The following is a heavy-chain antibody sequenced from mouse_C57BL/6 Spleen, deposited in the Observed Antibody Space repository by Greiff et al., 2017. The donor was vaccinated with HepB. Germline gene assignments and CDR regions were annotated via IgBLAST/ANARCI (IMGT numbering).Heavy chain of an antibody. Sequence: QVQLKQPGAELVRPGSSVKLSCKASGYTFTSYWMHWVKQRPIQGLEWIGNIDPSDSETHYNQKFKDKATLTVDKSSSTAYMQLSSLTSEDSAVYYCADAYYSNPSYAMDYWGQGTSVTVSS. D-gene: IGHD2-5*01. CDR3: ADAYYSNPSYAMDY. CDR2: IDPSDSET. V-gene: IGHV1-52*01. J-gene: IGHJ4*01. CDR1: GYTFTSYW.